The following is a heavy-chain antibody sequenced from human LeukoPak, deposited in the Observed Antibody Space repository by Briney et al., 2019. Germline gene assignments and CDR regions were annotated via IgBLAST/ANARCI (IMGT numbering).Heavy chain of an antibody. V-gene: IGHV4-39*07. Sequence: SETLSLTCTVSGASISSGDYYWGWIRQPPGKGLEWIAIIYYSGRAHYNPSLKSRVTISVDTSKNQFSLKMISMTAADTAVYYCARDDGRGVVTPYWGQGTLVTVSS. CDR1: GASISSGDYY. J-gene: IGHJ4*02. D-gene: IGHD2-21*02. CDR2: IYYSGRA. CDR3: ARDDGRGVVTPY.